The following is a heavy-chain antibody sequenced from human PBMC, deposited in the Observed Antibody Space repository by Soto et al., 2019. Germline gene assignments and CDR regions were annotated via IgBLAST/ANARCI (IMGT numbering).Heavy chain of an antibody. CDR1: GYTLNEVA. J-gene: IGHJ5*02. Sequence: QVQLVQSGAEVKKPGASVKVSCKVSGYTLNEVAMHWVRQAPGKGLEWLGGFDPDEAETIYAQHFQGRVTMTEDTSTDTVYIELSSLRSEDTALYFCTTYHGDYNFDHWGQGTLVTCSS. D-gene: IGHD4-17*01. V-gene: IGHV1-24*01. CDR2: FDPDEAET. CDR3: TTYHGDYNFDH.